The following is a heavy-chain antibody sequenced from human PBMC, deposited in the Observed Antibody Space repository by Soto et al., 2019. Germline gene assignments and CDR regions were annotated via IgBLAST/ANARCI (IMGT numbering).Heavy chain of an antibody. Sequence: PSETLSLTCTVSGGSISSGGYYWSWIRQHPGKGLEWIGYIYYSGSTYYNPSLKSRVTISVDTSKNQFSLKLSSVTAADTAVYYCARRITIFGVVSPTDSWFDPWGQGTLVTVSS. D-gene: IGHD3-3*01. CDR2: IYYSGST. CDR3: ARRITIFGVVSPTDSWFDP. V-gene: IGHV4-31*03. J-gene: IGHJ5*02. CDR1: GGSISSGGYY.